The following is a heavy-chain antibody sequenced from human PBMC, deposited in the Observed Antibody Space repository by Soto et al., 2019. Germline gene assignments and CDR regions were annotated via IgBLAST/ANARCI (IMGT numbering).Heavy chain of an antibody. J-gene: IGHJ4*02. Sequence: ASVKVSCKASGYTFTSYAMHWVRQAPGQRLEWMGWINAGNGNTEYSQKFQGRVTITRDTSASTAYMDLSSLRSEDSAVYFCARALYGDDLDSWGQGTLVTSPQ. D-gene: IGHD4-17*01. V-gene: IGHV1-3*01. CDR3: ARALYGDDLDS. CDR1: GYTFTSYA. CDR2: INAGNGNT.